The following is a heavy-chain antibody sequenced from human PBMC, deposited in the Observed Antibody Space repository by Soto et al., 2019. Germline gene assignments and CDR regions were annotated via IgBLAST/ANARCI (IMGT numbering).Heavy chain of an antibody. D-gene: IGHD3-22*01. V-gene: IGHV4-30-4*08. Sequence: LSLTCTVSGGSISSSSYYWGWIRQPPGKGLEWIGYIYYSGSTYYNPSLKSRVTISVDTSKNQFSLKLSSVTAADTAVYYCAREIVVIPTFDYWGQGTLVTVSS. CDR2: IYYSGST. CDR1: GGSISSSSYY. J-gene: IGHJ4*02. CDR3: AREIVVIPTFDY.